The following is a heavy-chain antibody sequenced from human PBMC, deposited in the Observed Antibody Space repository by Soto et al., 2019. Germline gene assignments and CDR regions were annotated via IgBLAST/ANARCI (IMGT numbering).Heavy chain of an antibody. J-gene: IGHJ4*02. CDR2: ISAYNGNT. CDR3: ARDFSLSGGSGSYYQNLLFDY. D-gene: IGHD3-10*01. CDR1: GYTFTSYG. Sequence: ASVKVSCKASGYTFTSYGISWVRQAPGQGLEWMGWISAYNGNTNYAQKLQGRVTMTTDTSTSTAYMELRSLRSDDTAVYYCARDFSLSGGSGSYYQNLLFDYWGQGTLVTVSS. V-gene: IGHV1-18*01.